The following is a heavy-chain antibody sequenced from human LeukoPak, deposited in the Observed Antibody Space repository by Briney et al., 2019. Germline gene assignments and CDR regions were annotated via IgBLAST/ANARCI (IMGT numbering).Heavy chain of an antibody. Sequence: SETLSLTCTVSGGSISSSSYYWGWIRQPPGKGLEWIGSIYYSGSTYYNPSLKSRVTISVDTSKNQFSLKLSSVTAADTAVYYCASSSTYYYGSGSLLWGQGTLVTVSS. J-gene: IGHJ4*02. D-gene: IGHD3-10*01. V-gene: IGHV4-39*01. CDR2: IYYSGST. CDR1: GGSISSSSYY. CDR3: ASSSTYYYGSGSLL.